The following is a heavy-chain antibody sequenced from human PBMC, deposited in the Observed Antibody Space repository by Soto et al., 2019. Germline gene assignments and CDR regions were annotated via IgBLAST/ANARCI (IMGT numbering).Heavy chain of an antibody. CDR2: IYHSGYT. Sequence: QLQLQESGSGLVKPSQTLSLTCAVSGGSISSGGYSWSWIRQPPGKGLEWIGYIYHSGYTYCNPSLNSRVTISVDRSKNQFSRMLSSVTAADTAVYYCARAHYGDYGYGMDVWGQGTTVTVSS. CDR1: GGSISSGGYS. J-gene: IGHJ6*02. D-gene: IGHD4-17*01. V-gene: IGHV4-30-2*01. CDR3: ARAHYGDYGYGMDV.